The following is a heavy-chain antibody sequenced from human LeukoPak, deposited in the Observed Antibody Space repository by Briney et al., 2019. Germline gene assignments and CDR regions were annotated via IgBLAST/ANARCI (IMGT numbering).Heavy chain of an antibody. CDR2: IYYSGST. D-gene: IGHD5-24*01. J-gene: IGHJ4*02. CDR3: ARGGGGWLHYYFDY. Sequence: PSETLSLTCTVSGGSISSSSYYWGWLRQPPGKGLEWIGSIYYSGSTYYNPSLKSRVTISVDTSKNQFSLKLSSVTAADTAVYYCARGGGGWLHYYFDYWGQGTLVTVSS. V-gene: IGHV4-39*01. CDR1: GGSISSSSYY.